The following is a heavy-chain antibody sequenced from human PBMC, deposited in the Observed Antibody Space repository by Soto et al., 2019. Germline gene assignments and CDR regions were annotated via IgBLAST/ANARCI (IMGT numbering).Heavy chain of an antibody. J-gene: IGHJ4*02. CDR2: ISHSGGDT. Sequence: EVQLLESGGDFVQPGGSLRLSCAGSGFTFSSYAMAWVRQAPGKGLEWVSSISHSGGDTFYADSVKGRFTISRDSSKNTLYLQMNSLRAGDTAVYYCARGRRTIFGVVIEYYFDYWGQGTLVTVSS. CDR1: GFTFSSYA. CDR3: ARGRRTIFGVVIEYYFDY. D-gene: IGHD3-3*01. V-gene: IGHV3-23*01.